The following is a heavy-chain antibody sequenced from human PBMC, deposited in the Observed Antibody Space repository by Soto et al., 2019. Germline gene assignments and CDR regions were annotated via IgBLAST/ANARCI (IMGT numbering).Heavy chain of an antibody. D-gene: IGHD3-22*01. J-gene: IGHJ4*02. CDR2: IYYSGST. V-gene: IGHV4-31*03. Sequence: SETLSLTCTVSGGSISSGGYYWSWIRQHPGKGLEWIGYIYYSGSTYYNPSLKSRVTISVDTSKNQFSLKLSSVTAADTAVYYCARDQDSSGYVFAYWGQGTLVTVSS. CDR1: GGSISSGGYY. CDR3: ARDQDSSGYVFAY.